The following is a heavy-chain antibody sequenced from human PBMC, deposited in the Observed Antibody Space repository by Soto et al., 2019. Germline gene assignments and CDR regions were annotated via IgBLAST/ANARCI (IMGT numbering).Heavy chain of an antibody. D-gene: IGHD6-13*01. CDR3: ARGRGYSSSRNWFDP. CDR1: GGSVSSGSYY. Sequence: SETLSLTCTVSGGSVSSGSYYWSWVRQPPGKGLEWIGYIYYSGSTNYNPSLKSRVTISVDTSKNQFSLKLSSVTAADTAVYYCARGRGYSSSRNWFDPWGQGTLVTVSS. CDR2: IYYSGST. V-gene: IGHV4-61*01. J-gene: IGHJ5*02.